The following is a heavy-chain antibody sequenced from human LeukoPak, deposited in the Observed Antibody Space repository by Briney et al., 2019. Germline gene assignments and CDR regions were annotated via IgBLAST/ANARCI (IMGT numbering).Heavy chain of an antibody. CDR2: INHSGST. CDR3: ARKRGYSYGFPSYYFDY. J-gene: IGHJ4*02. D-gene: IGHD5-18*01. CDR1: GGSFSGYY. V-gene: IGHV4-34*01. Sequence: PSETLSLTCAVYGGSFSGYYWSWIRQPPGKGLEWTGEINHSGSTNYNPSLKSRVTISVDTSKNQFSLKLSSVTAADTAVYYCARKRGYSYGFPSYYFDYWGQGTLVTVSS.